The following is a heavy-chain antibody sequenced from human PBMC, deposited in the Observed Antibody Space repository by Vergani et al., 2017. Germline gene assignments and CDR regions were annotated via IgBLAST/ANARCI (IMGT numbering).Heavy chain of an antibody. J-gene: IGHJ4*02. Sequence: QVQLVESGGGVVQPGRSLRLSCAASGFTFSSYAMHWVRQAPGKGLEWVAVISYDGSNKYYADSVKGRFTISRDNSKNTLYLQMNSLRAEDTAVYYCARDLWYSSSWPFDYWGQGTLVTVSS. D-gene: IGHD6-13*01. CDR3: ARDLWYSSSWPFDY. CDR2: ISYDGSNK. V-gene: IGHV3-30-3*01. CDR1: GFTFSSYA.